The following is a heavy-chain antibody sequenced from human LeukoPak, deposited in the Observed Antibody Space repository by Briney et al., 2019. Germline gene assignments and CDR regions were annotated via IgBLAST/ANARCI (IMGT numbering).Heavy chain of an antibody. J-gene: IGHJ6*02. CDR3: AKWNSITSYWNYFGMDV. V-gene: IGHV3-21*04. CDR2: ISSSSSYI. CDR1: GFTFSSYS. Sequence: GGSLRLCCAASGFTFSSYSMNWVRQAPGKGLEWVSSISSSSSYIYYADSVKGRFTISRDNAKNSLYLQMNSLRAEDTAVYYCAKWNSITSYWNYFGMDVWGQGTTVTVSS. D-gene: IGHD1-1*01.